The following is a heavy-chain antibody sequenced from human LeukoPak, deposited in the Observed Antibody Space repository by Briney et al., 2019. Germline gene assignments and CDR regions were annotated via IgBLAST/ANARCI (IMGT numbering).Heavy chain of an antibody. D-gene: IGHD1-26*01. CDR3: AKGGAEWELLYGQGEFDY. CDR1: GGTFSSYA. J-gene: IGHJ4*02. CDR2: ISGSGGRT. V-gene: IGHV3-23*01. Sequence: SCKASGGTFSSYAMSWVRQAPGKGLEWVSSISGSGGRTYYADSVKGRFTISRDNSKNTLYLQMNSLRAEDTAVYYCAKGGAEWELLYGQGEFDYWGQGTLVTVSS.